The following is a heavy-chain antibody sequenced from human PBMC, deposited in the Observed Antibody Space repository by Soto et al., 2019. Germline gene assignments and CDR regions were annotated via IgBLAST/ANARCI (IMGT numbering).Heavy chain of an antibody. D-gene: IGHD3-3*01. CDR3: ARDMEEYYDFWSGGYYYMDV. Sequence: PSETLSLTCTVSGGSISSYYWSWIRQPPGKGLEWIGYIYYSGSTNYNPSLKSRVTISVDTSKNQFSLKLSSVTAADTAVYYCARDMEEYYDFWSGGYYYMDVWGKGTTVTVSS. J-gene: IGHJ6*03. CDR1: GGSISSYY. V-gene: IGHV4-59*01. CDR2: IYYSGST.